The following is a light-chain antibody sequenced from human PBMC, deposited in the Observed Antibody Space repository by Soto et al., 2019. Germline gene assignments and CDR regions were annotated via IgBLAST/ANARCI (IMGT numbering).Light chain of an antibody. J-gene: IGKJ1*01. CDR3: QQYNSFPT. V-gene: IGKV1-5*03. CDR2: KAS. Sequence: DIQMTQSPSTLSASVGDRVTITCRASQSISSWLAWYQQKPGKAPKLLIYKASSLESGAPSRFSGSGSGTEFTVTISSLQPDDFATYYCQQYNSFPTFGQGTKVEIK. CDR1: QSISSW.